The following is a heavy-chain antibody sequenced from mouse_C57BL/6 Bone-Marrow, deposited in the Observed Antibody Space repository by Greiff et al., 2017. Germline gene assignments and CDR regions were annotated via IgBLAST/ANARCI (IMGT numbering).Heavy chain of an antibody. Sequence: VQLQQPGAELVKPGASVKLSCKASGYTFTSYWMHWVKQRPGQGLEWIGMIHPNSGSTNYNEKFKSKATLTVDKSSSTAYMQLSSLTSEDSAVYCCASRLRQYYFDYWGQGTTLTVSS. CDR3: ASRLRQYYFDY. CDR2: IHPNSGST. D-gene: IGHD3-2*02. J-gene: IGHJ2*01. V-gene: IGHV1-64*01. CDR1: GYTFTSYW.